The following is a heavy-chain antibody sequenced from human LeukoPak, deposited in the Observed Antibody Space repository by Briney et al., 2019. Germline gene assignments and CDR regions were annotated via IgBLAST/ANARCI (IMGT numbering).Heavy chain of an antibody. Sequence: GGSLRLSCTASGFTFSSYSMNWVRQAPGKGLEWVSSITSSSDYIYYADSVKGRFTISRDNAENSLHLQMDSLRAEDTAVYYCAREVAPLYFHFGMDVWGEGTTVTVLS. CDR1: GFTFSSYS. CDR2: ITSSSDYI. V-gene: IGHV3-21*01. J-gene: IGHJ6*01. D-gene: IGHD2-21*01. CDR3: AREVAPLYFHFGMDV.